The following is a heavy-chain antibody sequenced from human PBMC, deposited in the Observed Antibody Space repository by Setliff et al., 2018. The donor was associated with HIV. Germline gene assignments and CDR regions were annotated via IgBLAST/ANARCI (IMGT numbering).Heavy chain of an antibody. Sequence: SETLSLTCTVSGPSINIHYWNWIRQSPGKGFEWIGYIYSTGSTNYSPSLQSRVTISMVASRNQFSLKVTSVTAADTAVYYCAKGAGFYGDYTFDYWGQGHLVTVSS. CDR2: IYSTGST. V-gene: IGHV4-59*11. CDR3: AKGAGFYGDYTFDY. CDR1: GPSINIHY. J-gene: IGHJ4*02. D-gene: IGHD4-17*01.